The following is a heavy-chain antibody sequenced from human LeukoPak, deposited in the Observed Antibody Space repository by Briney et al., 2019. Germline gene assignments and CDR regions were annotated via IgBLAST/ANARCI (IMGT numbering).Heavy chain of an antibody. V-gene: IGHV3-7*04. CDR2: IKQDGSEK. D-gene: IGHD6-19*01. J-gene: IGHJ5*02. CDR1: GLTFSNYW. CDR3: ARDRSSGWYLTPGFDP. Sequence: GGSLRLSCAASGLTFSNYWMSWVRQAPGKGLEWVASIKQDGSEKYYVDSVKGRFTISRDNAKNSLYLQINSLRAEDTAVYYCARDRSSGWYLTPGFDPWGQGTLVTVSS.